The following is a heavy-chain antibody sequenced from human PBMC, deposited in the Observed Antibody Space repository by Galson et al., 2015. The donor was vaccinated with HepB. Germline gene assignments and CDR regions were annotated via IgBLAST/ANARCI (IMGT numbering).Heavy chain of an antibody. Sequence: SLRLSCAASGFTFSSYAMSWVRQAPGKGLEWVSDINDDGGTTYYADSVKGRFTISRDNSKNTLDLQMNSLRAEDTAVYYCAKTPYGGNNRFVDYWGQGTLVTVPS. V-gene: IGHV3-23*01. CDR2: INDDGGTT. J-gene: IGHJ4*02. CDR3: AKTPYGGNNRFVDY. CDR1: GFTFSSYA. D-gene: IGHD4/OR15-4a*01.